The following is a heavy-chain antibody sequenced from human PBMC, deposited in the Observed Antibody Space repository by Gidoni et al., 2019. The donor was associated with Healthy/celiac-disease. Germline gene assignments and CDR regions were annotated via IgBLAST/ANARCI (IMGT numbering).Heavy chain of an antibody. Sequence: QVQLVESGGGVVQPGRSLRLSCAASGFTFSRYAMHWVRQAPGKGLEWVAVISYDGSNKYYADSVKGRFTISRDNSKNTLYLQMNSLRAEDTAVYYCAREEPGIAVAGPFDYWGQGTLVTVSS. D-gene: IGHD6-19*01. CDR3: AREEPGIAVAGPFDY. CDR1: GFTFSRYA. J-gene: IGHJ4*02. V-gene: IGHV3-30-3*01. CDR2: ISYDGSNK.